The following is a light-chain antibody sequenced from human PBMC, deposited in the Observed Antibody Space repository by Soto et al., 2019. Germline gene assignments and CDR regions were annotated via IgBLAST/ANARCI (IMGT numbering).Light chain of an antibody. CDR1: QSVNSN. CDR3: QQRSNWPRG. J-gene: IGKJ1*01. V-gene: IGKV3-11*01. CDR2: GTS. Sequence: EIVMTQSPATLSLSPGERAPLSCRASQSVNSNLAWYQQKAGQAPRLLIYGTSTRATGIPARFSGSGSGTDFTLTISSLEPEDFAVYYCQQRSNWPRGFGQGTKVDIK.